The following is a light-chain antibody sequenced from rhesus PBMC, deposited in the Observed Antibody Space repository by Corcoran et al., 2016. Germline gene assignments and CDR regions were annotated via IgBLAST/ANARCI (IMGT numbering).Light chain of an antibody. V-gene: IGKV1-22*01. CDR3: LQYNSIPFP. J-gene: IGKJ3*01. Sequence: DIQMTQSPSSLSASVGDPVTITCRASQSISSWLDWYQQKPGKAPKLLSYKASSLQSGVPSRFSGSGSGKDFTLTVSSQQPEDFATSYCLQYNSIPFPFSPGTKLDI. CDR1: QSISSW. CDR2: KAS.